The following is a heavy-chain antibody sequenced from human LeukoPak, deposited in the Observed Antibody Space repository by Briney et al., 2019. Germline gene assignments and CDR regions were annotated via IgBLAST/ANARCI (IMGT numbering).Heavy chain of an antibody. V-gene: IGHV1-24*01. Sequence: ASVTLSCKVSGYTLTELSMHWVRQAPGKGLEWMGGFDPEDSETIYAQKFQGRVTMTEDTSTDTAYMELSSLRSEDTAVYYCATRIAARRGYFDYWGQGTLVTASS. CDR1: GYTLTELS. J-gene: IGHJ4*02. CDR3: ATRIAARRGYFDY. CDR2: FDPEDSET. D-gene: IGHD6-6*01.